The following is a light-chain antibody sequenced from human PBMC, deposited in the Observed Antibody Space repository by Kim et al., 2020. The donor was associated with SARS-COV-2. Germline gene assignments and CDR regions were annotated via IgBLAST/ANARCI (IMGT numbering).Light chain of an antibody. CDR2: RDS. V-gene: IGLV3-9*01. CDR3: QVWDSSTF. Sequence: SYELTQPLSVSVALGQTARITCGGNNIGSKNVHWYQQKPGQAPVLVIYRDSNRPSGIPERFSGSNSGNTATLTISRAQAGDEADYYCQVWDSSTFFGTGT. CDR1: NIGSKN. J-gene: IGLJ1*01.